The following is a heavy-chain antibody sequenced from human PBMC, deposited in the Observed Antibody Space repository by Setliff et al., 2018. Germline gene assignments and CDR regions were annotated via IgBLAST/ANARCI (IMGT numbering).Heavy chain of an antibody. V-gene: IGHV1-69*13. Sequence: SVKVSCKASGGTFSNYGISWVRQAPGQGLEWMGGIIPIFGTPNYAQEFQGRVTITADESTSTAYMELSSLRSEDTAVYYCARERGDIVTTTSYYYYLDVWGKGTTVTVSS. J-gene: IGHJ6*03. CDR3: ARERGDIVTTTSYYYYLDV. CDR2: IIPIFGTP. D-gene: IGHD5-12*01. CDR1: GGTFSNYG.